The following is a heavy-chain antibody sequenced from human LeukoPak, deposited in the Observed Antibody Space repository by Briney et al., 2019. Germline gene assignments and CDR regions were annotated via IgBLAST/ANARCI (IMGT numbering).Heavy chain of an antibody. CDR2: IYYSGST. Sequence: PSETLSLTCTVSGGSISSSSYYWGWIRQPPGKGLEWIGSIYYSGSTYYNPSLKSRVTISVDTSKNQFSLKLSSVTAADTAVYYCARGGSDFWSGYYRHYYMDVWGKGTTVTVSS. J-gene: IGHJ6*03. CDR1: GGSISSSSYY. CDR3: ARGGSDFWSGYYRHYYMDV. D-gene: IGHD3-3*01. V-gene: IGHV4-39*01.